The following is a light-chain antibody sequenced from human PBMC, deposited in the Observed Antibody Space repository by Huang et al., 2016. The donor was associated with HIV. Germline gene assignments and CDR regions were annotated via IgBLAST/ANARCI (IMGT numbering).Light chain of an antibody. CDR3: QQLNSYPWT. Sequence: IQLTQSPSSLSASVSDRVTISCRASQGIGSYLAWYQQKPGKAPKLLIYDASNLQGGGPSRFSGSGYGTDFTLTISSLQPEDFATYYCQQLNSYPWTFGQGTKLEIK. CDR2: DAS. V-gene: IGKV1-9*01. CDR1: QGIGSY. J-gene: IGKJ1*01.